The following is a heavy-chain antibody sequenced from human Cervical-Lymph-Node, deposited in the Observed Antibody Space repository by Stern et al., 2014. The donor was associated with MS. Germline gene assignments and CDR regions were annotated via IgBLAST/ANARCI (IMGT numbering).Heavy chain of an antibody. V-gene: IGHV3-30*03. CDR1: GFTLSIYC. CDR3: ARAYCGGDCYTDYYYGMDV. CDR2: LSYDGNNE. Sequence: QLVQSGGGVVQPGRSLRLSCVASGFTLSIYCMHWVRQVPGKGLEWVAVLSYDGNNEYDAGSVKGRFTVSRDRSKNTLFLQMNSLRAEDTALYYCARAYCGGDCYTDYYYGMDVWGQGTMVTVSS. D-gene: IGHD2-21*01. J-gene: IGHJ6*02.